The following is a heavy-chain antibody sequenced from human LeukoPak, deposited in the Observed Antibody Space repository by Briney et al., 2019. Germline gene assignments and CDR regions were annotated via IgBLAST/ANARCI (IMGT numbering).Heavy chain of an antibody. D-gene: IGHD2-2*01. CDR1: GYSISSGYY. V-gene: IGHV4-38-2*01. CDR2: IYHSGST. J-gene: IGHJ6*04. CDR3: AREDIVVVPADVPRYYYYGMDV. Sequence: SETLSLTSAVSGYSISSGYYWGWIRQPPGKGLEWIGSIYHSGSTYYNPSLKSRVTISVDASKNQFSLKLSSVTAADTAVYHCAREDIVVVPADVPRYYYYGMDVWGKGTTVTVSS.